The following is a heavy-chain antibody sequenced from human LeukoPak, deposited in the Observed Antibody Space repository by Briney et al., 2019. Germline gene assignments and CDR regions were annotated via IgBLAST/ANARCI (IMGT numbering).Heavy chain of an antibody. CDR3: ARADPYDFWSGYISFHGPFDY. J-gene: IGHJ4*02. CDR2: IYYSGTT. V-gene: IGHV4-59*01. D-gene: IGHD3-3*01. CDR1: GGSISSYY. Sequence: SETLSLTCTVSGGSISSYYWRWIRQPPGKGLEWIGYIYYSGTTNYNPSLKGRVTISVDTSKNQFSLKLSSVTAADTAVYYCARADPYDFWSGYISFHGPFDYWGQGTLVTVSS.